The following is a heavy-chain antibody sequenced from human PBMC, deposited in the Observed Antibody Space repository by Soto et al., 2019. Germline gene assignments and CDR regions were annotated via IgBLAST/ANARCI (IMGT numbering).Heavy chain of an antibody. CDR1: GYNFGAYW. CDR3: ARGGIIGTQRDY. V-gene: IGHV5-51*04. J-gene: IGHJ4*02. Sequence: ESLKISCQGCGYNFGAYWIGWVRQLPGQGLGWRGIIFPGDSETRYRPPFQGEVTISVDRLINNAYLQWSRLRASDTAIHFCARGGIIGTQRDYWGQGTQVTVSS. CDR2: IFPGDSET. D-gene: IGHD1-7*01.